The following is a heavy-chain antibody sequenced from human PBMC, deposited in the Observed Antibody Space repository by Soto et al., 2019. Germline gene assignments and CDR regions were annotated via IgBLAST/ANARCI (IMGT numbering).Heavy chain of an antibody. Sequence: GGSLRLSCAASGFTFSSYAMSWVRQAPGKGLEWVSAISGSGGSTYYADSVKGRFTISRDNSKNTLYLQMNSLRAEDTAVYYCAKERELQLTYYGTDVWGEATKVTVPS. CDR3: AKERELQLTYYGTDV. V-gene: IGHV3-23*01. CDR2: ISGSGGST. J-gene: IGHJ6*04. D-gene: IGHD1-7*01. CDR1: GFTFSSYA.